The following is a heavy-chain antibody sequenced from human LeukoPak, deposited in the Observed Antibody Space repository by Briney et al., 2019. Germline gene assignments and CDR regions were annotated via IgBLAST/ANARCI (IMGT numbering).Heavy chain of an antibody. J-gene: IGHJ4*02. CDR1: GFTFSSYV. CDR2: IWYDGSNK. CDR3: ARDQANVYIVGIGDY. D-gene: IGHD5-12*01. V-gene: IGHV3-33*01. Sequence: GGSLRLSCAASGFTFSSYVMHWVRQAPGKGLEGVAVIWYDGSNKYYADSVKGRFTISRDNSKNTLYLQMNSLRAEDTAVYYRARDQANVYIVGIGDYWGQGTLVTVSS.